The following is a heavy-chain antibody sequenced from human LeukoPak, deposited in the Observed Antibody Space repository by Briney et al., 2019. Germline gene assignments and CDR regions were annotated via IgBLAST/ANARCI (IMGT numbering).Heavy chain of an antibody. J-gene: IGHJ5*02. CDR2: TYYSGST. CDR1: GGSISSGDYY. CDR3: ARPYYYDSRIDP. D-gene: IGHD3-22*01. Sequence: SETLSLTCTVSGGSISSGDYYWSWIRQPPGKGLEWIGYTYYSGSTYYNPSLKNRVSISVDTSKNQFSLNLSSVTAADTAVYYCARPYYYDSRIDPWGQGALVTVSS. V-gene: IGHV4-30-4*01.